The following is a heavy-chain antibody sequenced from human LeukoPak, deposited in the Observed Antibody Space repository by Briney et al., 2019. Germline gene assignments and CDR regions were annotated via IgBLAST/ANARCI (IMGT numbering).Heavy chain of an antibody. CDR2: MFYSGST. CDR1: GDSISSYY. D-gene: IGHD3-10*01. V-gene: IGHV4-59*12. CDR3: ARDSGTTGEVKFDP. Sequence: SETLSLTCSVSGDSISSYYWNWIRQPPGKGLEWIGYMFYSGSTKYSPSLKSRVTMSLDTSKNQFSLKLSSVTAADTAVYYCARDSGTTGEVKFDPWGQGTLVTVSS. J-gene: IGHJ5*02.